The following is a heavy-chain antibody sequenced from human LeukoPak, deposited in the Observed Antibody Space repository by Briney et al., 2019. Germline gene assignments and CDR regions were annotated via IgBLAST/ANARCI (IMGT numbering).Heavy chain of an antibody. J-gene: IGHJ3*02. Sequence: GASVKVSCKASGYPFTRHYMHWVRQAPGQGLEWMGLINPSGTGTIYAQKFQGRVTMTEDTSTDTAYMELSSLRSEDTAVYYCATDGQQLVRAFDIWGQGTMVTVSS. CDR3: ATDGQQLVRAFDI. V-gene: IGHV1-46*01. CDR2: INPSGTGT. D-gene: IGHD6-13*01. CDR1: GYPFTRHY.